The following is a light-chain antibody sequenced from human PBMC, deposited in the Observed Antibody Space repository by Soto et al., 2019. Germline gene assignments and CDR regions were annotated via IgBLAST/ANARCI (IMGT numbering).Light chain of an antibody. CDR1: QTVRNKY. V-gene: IGKV3D-20*02. Sequence: EFVLTQSPGTLSLSPGERATLSWRASQTVRNKYLAWYQQKHGQAPRLLIYDASSRATGIPDRFSGGVSGTDCTLTISSLQHEDGAVYYCQQRSNWPITFGQGTRLEI. CDR3: QQRSNWPIT. CDR2: DAS. J-gene: IGKJ5*01.